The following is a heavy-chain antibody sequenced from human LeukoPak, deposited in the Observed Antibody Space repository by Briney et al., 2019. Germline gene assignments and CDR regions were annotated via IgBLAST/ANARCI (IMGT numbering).Heavy chain of an antibody. J-gene: IGHJ4*02. CDR3: ARDRDYYDSSGPLDY. Sequence: ASVKVSCKASGYTFTGYYMHWVRQAPGQGLEWMGWINPNNGGTNYAQKFQGRVTMTRDTSISTAYMELSRLRSDDTAVYYCARDRDYYDSSGPLDYWGQGTLVTVSS. CDR2: INPNNGGT. V-gene: IGHV1-2*02. D-gene: IGHD3-22*01. CDR1: GYTFTGYY.